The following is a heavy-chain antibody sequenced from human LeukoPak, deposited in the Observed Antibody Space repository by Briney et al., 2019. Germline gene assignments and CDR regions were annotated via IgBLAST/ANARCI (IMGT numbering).Heavy chain of an antibody. Sequence: GASVKVSCKASGYTFTGYYMHWVRQAPGQGLEWMGWINPNSGGTNYAQKFQGRVTMTTDTSTSTAYMELRSLRSDDTAVYYCARDPDSSGYERGAFDVWGQGTMVTVS. D-gene: IGHD3-22*01. CDR2: INPNSGGT. V-gene: IGHV1-2*02. J-gene: IGHJ3*01. CDR3: ARDPDSSGYERGAFDV. CDR1: GYTFTGYY.